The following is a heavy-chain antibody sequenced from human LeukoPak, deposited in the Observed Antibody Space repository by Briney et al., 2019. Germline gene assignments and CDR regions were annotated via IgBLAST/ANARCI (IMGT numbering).Heavy chain of an antibody. V-gene: IGHV3-74*01. J-gene: IGHJ4*02. CDR1: GFTVSTYW. CDR2: IKGDGSST. CDR3: ARASTTVPNLLDH. Sequence: GGSLRLSCAAPGFTVSTYWMNRVRQAPGKGLVWVARIKGDGSSTIYADSVKGRFTISRDNSKNTLYLQTSSLRVEDTAVYYCARASTTVPNLLDHWGRGTLVTVSS. D-gene: IGHD4-17*01.